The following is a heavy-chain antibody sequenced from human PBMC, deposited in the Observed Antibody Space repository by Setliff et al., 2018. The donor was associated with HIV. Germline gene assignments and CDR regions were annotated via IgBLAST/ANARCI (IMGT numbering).Heavy chain of an antibody. Sequence: SETLSLTCAVSAYSLSGGYYWGWIRQPPGKGLEWIGSIYHSGSTYYNPSLKSRVTLSVDTSKNQFSLKLSSVTAADAAVYYCARHDGTYCGGDCYLLGYFDLWGRGTLVTVSS. J-gene: IGHJ2*01. CDR3: ARHDGTYCGGDCYLLGYFDL. CDR1: AYSLSGGYY. V-gene: IGHV4-38-2*01. D-gene: IGHD2-21*02. CDR2: IYHSGST.